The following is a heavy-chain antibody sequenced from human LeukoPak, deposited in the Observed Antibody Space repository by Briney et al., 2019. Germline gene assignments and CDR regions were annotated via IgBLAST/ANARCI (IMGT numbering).Heavy chain of an antibody. CDR1: GFTFSSYG. J-gene: IGHJ6*04. CDR3: AKVGAVAGTDYYYYGMDV. CDR2: ISYDGSNK. D-gene: IGHD6-19*01. Sequence: GGSLRLSCAASGFTFSSYGMDWVRQAPGKGLEWVAVISYDGSNKYYADSVKGRFTISRDNSKNTLYLQMNSLRAEDTAVYYCAKVGAVAGTDYYYYGMDVWGKGTTATVSS. V-gene: IGHV3-30*18.